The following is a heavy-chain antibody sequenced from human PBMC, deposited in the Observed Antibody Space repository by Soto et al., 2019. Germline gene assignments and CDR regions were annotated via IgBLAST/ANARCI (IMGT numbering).Heavy chain of an antibody. CDR3: AHKGLDSSSWYFDS. J-gene: IGHJ4*02. CDR1: WLSLSNKTKG. D-gene: IGHD6-13*01. CDR2: IYWDDDK. V-gene: IGHV2-5*02. Sequence: LRKKCSFRWLSLSNKTKGVGWIRQPPGKALEWLALIYWDDDKRYSPSLKSRVTITKDTSKNQVVLTMTNMDPMDTGAYYCAHKGLDSSSWYFDSWGQGILLTVYS.